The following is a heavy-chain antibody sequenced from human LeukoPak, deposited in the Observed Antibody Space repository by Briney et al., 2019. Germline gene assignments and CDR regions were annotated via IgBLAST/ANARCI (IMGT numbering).Heavy chain of an antibody. CDR1: GGSFSGYY. D-gene: IGHD6-13*01. J-gene: IGHJ4*02. CDR3: ARHISSWYVIAFDY. Sequence: SETLSLTCAVYGGSFSGYYWSWIRQPPGKGLEWIGEINHSGSTNYNPSLKSRVTISVDTSKNQFSLKLSSVTAADTAVYYCARHISSWYVIAFDYWGQGTLVTVSS. V-gene: IGHV4-34*01. CDR2: INHSGST.